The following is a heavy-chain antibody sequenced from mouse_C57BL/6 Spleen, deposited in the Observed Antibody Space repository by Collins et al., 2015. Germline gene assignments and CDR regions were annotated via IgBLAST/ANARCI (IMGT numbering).Heavy chain of an antibody. J-gene: IGHJ1*03. CDR1: GIDFSRYW. CDR2: INPDSSTI. V-gene: IGHV4-1*01. D-gene: IGHD4-1*01. CDR3: ARHNWDWYFDV. Sequence: EVKLLQSGGGLVQPGGSLKLSCAASGIDFSRYWMSWVRRAPGKGLEWIGEINPDSSTINYAPSLKDKFIISRDNAKNTLYLQMSKVRSEDTALYYCARHNWDWYFDVWGTGTTVTVSS.